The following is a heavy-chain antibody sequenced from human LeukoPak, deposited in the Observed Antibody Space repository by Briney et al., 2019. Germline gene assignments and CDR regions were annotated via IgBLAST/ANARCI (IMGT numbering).Heavy chain of an antibody. CDR1: GGSISSYY. D-gene: IGHD6-19*01. Sequence: SATLSLTCTVSGGSISSYYRSWIRQPAGKGREWIGYIYYSGSTNYNPSLKSRFTISVDTSKNQFSLKLSSVTAADTAVYYCARARSSGWLGWFDPWGQGTLVTVSS. V-gene: IGHV4-59*01. CDR3: ARARSSGWLGWFDP. J-gene: IGHJ5*02. CDR2: IYYSGST.